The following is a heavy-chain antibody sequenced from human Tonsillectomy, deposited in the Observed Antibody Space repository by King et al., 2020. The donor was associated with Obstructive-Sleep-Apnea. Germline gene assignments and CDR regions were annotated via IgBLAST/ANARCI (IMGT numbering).Heavy chain of an antibody. CDR3: ARAVNYYDHFDH. D-gene: IGHD3-22*01. V-gene: IGHV1-46*01. CDR2: IKPSGGST. Sequence: HWVRQAPGQGFEWMGVIKPSGGSTAYAQRFRGRVAMTWDTSTSTVYMELSSLRSEDTALYYCARAVNYYDHFDHWGQGTLVTVSS. J-gene: IGHJ4*02.